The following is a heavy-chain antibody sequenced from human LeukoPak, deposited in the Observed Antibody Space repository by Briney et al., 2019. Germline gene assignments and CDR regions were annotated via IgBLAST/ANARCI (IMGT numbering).Heavy chain of an antibody. J-gene: IGHJ4*02. D-gene: IGHD6-13*01. V-gene: IGHV4-59*12. CDR1: GDSISRYY. CDR3: ARKGIAAAGTFGFDY. Sequence: PSETLSLSCTVSGDSISRYYWRGIRSPPWEGVVWIRYIYYGGSTNYNPSLKSRVTISVDTSKNQFSLKLSSVTAADTAVYYCARKGIAAAGTFGFDYWGQGTLVTVSS. CDR2: IYYGGST.